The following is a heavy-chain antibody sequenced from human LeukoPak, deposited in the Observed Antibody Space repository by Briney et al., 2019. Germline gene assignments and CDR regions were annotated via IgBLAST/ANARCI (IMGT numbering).Heavy chain of an antibody. CDR3: AREGGSYCTDMNCLGYFDP. V-gene: IGHV3-21*01. D-gene: IGHD2-8*02. J-gene: IGHJ5*02. CDR1: GFTFSRYN. CDR2: ITSSSIYK. Sequence: GGSLRLSCATSGFTFSRYNMNWVRQAPGKGLEWVSSITSSSIYKYYADSMKGRFTISRDNAKNSLYLQMDSLRAEDTAVYYCAREGGSYCTDMNCLGYFDPWGQGTLVTVSS.